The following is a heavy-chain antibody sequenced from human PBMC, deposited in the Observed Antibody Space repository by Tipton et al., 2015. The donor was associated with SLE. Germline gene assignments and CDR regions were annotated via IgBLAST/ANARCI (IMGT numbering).Heavy chain of an antibody. CDR3: ARYSLTNWHLDL. CDR2: IYYSGGT. V-gene: IGHV4-59*01. J-gene: IGHJ2*01. Sequence: LRLSCTVSGGSMSTYYWSWIRLPPGKGLEWIGYIYYSGGTSYNPSLNSRVTISVDTSRNQFSLKLTSVTAADSAVYYCARYSLTNWHLDLWGRGTLVTDSS. CDR1: GGSMSTYY. D-gene: IGHD2-15*01.